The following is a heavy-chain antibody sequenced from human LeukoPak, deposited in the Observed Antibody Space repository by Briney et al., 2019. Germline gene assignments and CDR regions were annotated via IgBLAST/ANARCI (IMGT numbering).Heavy chain of an antibody. V-gene: IGHV1-3*01. J-gene: IGHJ2*01. CDR3: ATEGAVTGTGYFDP. D-gene: IGHD6-19*01. CDR1: GYTFTSYA. CDR2: INAGNGDT. Sequence: GASVKVSCKASGYTFTSYAMHWVRQAPGQVLEWMGWINAGNGDTKYSEKFQGRVTITRDTSASTAYMELSSLRSEDTAVYYCATEGAVTGTGYFDPWGRGTLVTVSS.